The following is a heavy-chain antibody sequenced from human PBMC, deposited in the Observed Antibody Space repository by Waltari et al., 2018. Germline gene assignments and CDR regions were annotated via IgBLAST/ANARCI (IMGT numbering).Heavy chain of an antibody. CDR3: AKDSSWVSYFDY. V-gene: IGHV3-23*01. CDR2: ISGRDGST. D-gene: IGHD6-13*01. CDR1: GFTFSTYA. Sequence: EVQLLESGGGLVQPGGSLRLSCAASGFTFSTYAMTWVRQAPGKGLGWVAFISGRDGSTYYADSVKGRFTISRDNSKNTLYLQMNSLRAEDTAVYYCAKDSSWVSYFDYWGQGTLVTVSS. J-gene: IGHJ4*02.